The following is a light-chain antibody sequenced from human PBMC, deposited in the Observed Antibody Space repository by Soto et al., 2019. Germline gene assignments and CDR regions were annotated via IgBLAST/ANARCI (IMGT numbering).Light chain of an antibody. Sequence: QSVLTQPPSVSAAPRQRVTISCSGSSSNIGNNAVNWYQQLPGKAPKLLIYHDDLLPSGVSDRFSGSKSGTSASLAISGLQSEDEADYYCAAWDDSLNGVVFGGGTKLTVL. J-gene: IGLJ2*01. CDR2: HDD. V-gene: IGLV1-36*01. CDR1: SSNIGNNA. CDR3: AAWDDSLNGVV.